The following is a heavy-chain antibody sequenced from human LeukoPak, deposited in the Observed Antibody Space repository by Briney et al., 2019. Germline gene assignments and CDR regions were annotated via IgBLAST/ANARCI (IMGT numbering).Heavy chain of an antibody. CDR1: GYTFTSYG. Sequence: ASXKVSCKASGYTFTSYGISWVRQAPGQGREWMGWISAYNGNKNYAQKLQGRGTMTTDTSTSTAYMELRSLTSDDTAVYYCASGKGHSSGPGDFQHWGQGTLVTVSS. J-gene: IGHJ1*01. D-gene: IGHD3-22*01. V-gene: IGHV1-18*01. CDR2: ISAYNGNK. CDR3: ASGKGHSSGPGDFQH.